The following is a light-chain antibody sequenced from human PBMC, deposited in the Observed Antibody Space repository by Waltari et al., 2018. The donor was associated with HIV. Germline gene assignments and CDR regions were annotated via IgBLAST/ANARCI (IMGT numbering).Light chain of an antibody. V-gene: IGKV3-20*01. CDR3: QQYGSSPQT. CDR1: QSVSSTY. CDR2: GAS. Sequence: EIVLTQSPGTLSLSPGDRATLSCRASQSVSSTYLAWYQQKPGQAPRLLIYGASSRATGIPDRFSGSGSGTDFTLTISRLEPEDFAVYYCQQYGSSPQTFCQGTKVEIK. J-gene: IGKJ1*01.